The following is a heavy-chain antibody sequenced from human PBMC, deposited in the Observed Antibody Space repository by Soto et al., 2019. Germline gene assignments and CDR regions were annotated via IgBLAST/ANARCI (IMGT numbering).Heavy chain of an antibody. CDR1: GGSISSSSYY. D-gene: IGHD3-10*01. CDR3: ARHFNYYYGSGSYYPNWFDP. CDR2: IYYSGST. J-gene: IGHJ5*02. V-gene: IGHV4-39*01. Sequence: SETLSLTCTVSGGSISSSSYYWGWIRQPPGKGLEWIGSIYYSGSTYYNPSLKSRVTISVDTSKNQFSLKLSSVTAADTAVYYCARHFNYYYGSGSYYPNWFDPWGQGTLVTVSS.